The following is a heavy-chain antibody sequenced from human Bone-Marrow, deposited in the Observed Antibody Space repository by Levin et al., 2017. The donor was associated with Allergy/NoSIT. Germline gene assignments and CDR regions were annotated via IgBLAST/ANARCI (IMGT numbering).Heavy chain of an antibody. Sequence: GESLKISCAASGFTFSSYAMSWVRQAPGKGLEWVSAISGSGGSTYYADSVKGRFTISRDNSKNTLYLQMNSLRAEDTAVYYCAKEAIVATIAGAFDSWGQGTMVTVSS. V-gene: IGHV3-23*01. D-gene: IGHD5-12*01. CDR2: ISGSGGST. CDR3: AKEAIVATIAGAFDS. CDR1: GFTFSSYA. J-gene: IGHJ3*02.